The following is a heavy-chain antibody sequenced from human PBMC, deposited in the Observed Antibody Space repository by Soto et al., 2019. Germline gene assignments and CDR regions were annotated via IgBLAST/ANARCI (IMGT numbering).Heavy chain of an antibody. CDR2: ISSSGTYI. V-gene: IGHV3-21*01. CDR1: EFTFNDYS. D-gene: IGHD3-10*01. J-gene: IGHJ6*02. Sequence: GGSLRLSCEASEFTFNDYSMDWVRQAPEKGLEWVSSISSSGTYIYYADSVKGRFAISRDNANNVMYLQMDTLRAEDTAVYYCVRAGHVFDVHYYGMDLWGQGTTVTVSS. CDR3: VRAGHVFDVHYYGMDL.